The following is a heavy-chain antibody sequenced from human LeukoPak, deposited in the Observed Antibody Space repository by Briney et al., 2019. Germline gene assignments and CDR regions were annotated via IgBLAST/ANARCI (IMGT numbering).Heavy chain of an antibody. CDR1: GFTFSSYS. Sequence: PGGSLRLSCAASGFTFSSYSMNWVRQAPGKGLEWVSSISSRSSYIYYADSVKGRFTISRDNAKNSLYLQMNSLRAEDTAVYYCARDLRYMDVWGKGTTVTVSS. J-gene: IGHJ6*03. CDR2: ISSRSSYI. V-gene: IGHV3-21*01. CDR3: ARDLRYMDV.